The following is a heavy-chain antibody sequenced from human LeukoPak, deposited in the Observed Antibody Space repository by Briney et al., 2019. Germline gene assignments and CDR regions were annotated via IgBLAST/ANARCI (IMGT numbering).Heavy chain of an antibody. D-gene: IGHD3-22*01. CDR2: IYYSGST. Sequence: SETLSLTCTVSGGSISSYYWSWIRQPPGKGLEWIGCIYYSGSTNYNPSLKSRVTISVDTSKNQFSLKLSSVTAADTAVYYCARVSVSGSYYDSSGFDSPFNWFDPWGQGTLVTVSS. J-gene: IGHJ5*02. V-gene: IGHV4-59*01. CDR3: ARVSVSGSYYDSSGFDSPFNWFDP. CDR1: GGSISSYY.